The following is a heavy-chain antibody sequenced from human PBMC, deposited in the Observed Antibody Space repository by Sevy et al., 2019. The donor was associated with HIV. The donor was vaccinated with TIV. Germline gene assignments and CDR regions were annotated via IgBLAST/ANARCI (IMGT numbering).Heavy chain of an antibody. D-gene: IGHD3-22*01. CDR1: GFNFNSYA. J-gene: IGHJ4*02. Sequence: GGSLRLSCAASGFNFNSYAMGWVRQAPGKGLEWVSGISGRDGSTYYAETVKGRFTISRDNSKNTLNLQMKSLRAEDTAAYYCASTIDYDSSGYYFNFDYWGQGILVTVSS. CDR2: ISGRDGST. CDR3: ASTIDYDSSGYYFNFDY. V-gene: IGHV3-23*01.